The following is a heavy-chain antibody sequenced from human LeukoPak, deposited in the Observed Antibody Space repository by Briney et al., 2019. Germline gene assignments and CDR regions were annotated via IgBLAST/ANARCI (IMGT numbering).Heavy chain of an antibody. J-gene: IGHJ4*02. CDR1: GFTFSSYA. V-gene: IGHV3-30-3*01. D-gene: IGHD3-3*01. CDR3: ARGPSYDFWSGYYDFDY. Sequence: GRSLRLSCAASGFTFSSYAMHWVRQAPGMGLEWVAVISYDGSNKYYADSVKGRFTISRDNSKNTLYLQMNSLRAEDTAVYYCARGPSYDFWSGYYDFDYWGQGTLVTVSS. CDR2: ISYDGSNK.